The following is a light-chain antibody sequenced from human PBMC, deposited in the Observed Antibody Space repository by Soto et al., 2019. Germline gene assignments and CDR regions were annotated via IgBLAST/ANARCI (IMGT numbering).Light chain of an antibody. Sequence: QSVLTQPPSVSGAPGQRVTISCTGTSSNIGAGYDVHWYQQLPGTAPKLLIYGNTNRPSGVPDRFSGSKSDTSASLAITGLQAEDEADYFCQSYDNDLRALYVFGTGTKLTVL. CDR1: SSNIGAGYD. J-gene: IGLJ1*01. CDR3: QSYDNDLRALYV. V-gene: IGLV1-40*01. CDR2: GNT.